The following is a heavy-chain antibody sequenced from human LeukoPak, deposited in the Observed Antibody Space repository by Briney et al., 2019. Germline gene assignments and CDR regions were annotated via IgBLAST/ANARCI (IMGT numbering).Heavy chain of an antibody. Sequence: TSETLSLTCAVYGGSFSGYYWSWIRQPPGKGLEWIGEINHSGSTNYNPSLKSRVTISVGTSKNQFSLKLSSVTAADTAVYYCARKEYSSSWFSSWGQGTLVTVSS. D-gene: IGHD6-13*01. CDR1: GGSFSGYY. V-gene: IGHV4-34*01. CDR3: ARKEYSSSWFSS. J-gene: IGHJ5*01. CDR2: INHSGST.